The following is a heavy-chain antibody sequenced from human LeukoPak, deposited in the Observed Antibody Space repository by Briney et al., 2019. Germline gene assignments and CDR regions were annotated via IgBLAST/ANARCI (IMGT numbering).Heavy chain of an antibody. J-gene: IGHJ5*02. CDR2: INPNSGGT. D-gene: IGHD2-2*01. CDR3: ARAGGRGYCSSTSCYDGNWFDP. CDR1: GYTFTGYY. Sequence: EASVKVSCKASGYTFTGYYMHWVRQAPGQGLEWMGWINPNSGGTNYAQKFQGRVTMTRDTSISTAYVELCRLRSDDTAVYYCARAGGRGYCSSTSCYDGNWFDPWGQGTLVTVSS. V-gene: IGHV1-2*02.